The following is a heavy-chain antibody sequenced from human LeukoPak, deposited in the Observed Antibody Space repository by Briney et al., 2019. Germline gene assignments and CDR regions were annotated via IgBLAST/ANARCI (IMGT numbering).Heavy chain of an antibody. Sequence: GASVKVSCKASGYTFTSYYMHWVRQAPGQGLEWMGIINPSGGSTSYAQKFQGRVTMTRDTSTSTVYMELSSLRSDDTAVYYCAREGYSSGYYHETNGFDYWGQGTLVTVSS. CDR3: AREGYSSGYYHETNGFDY. CDR1: GYTFTSYY. J-gene: IGHJ4*02. CDR2: INPSGGST. D-gene: IGHD3-22*01. V-gene: IGHV1-46*01.